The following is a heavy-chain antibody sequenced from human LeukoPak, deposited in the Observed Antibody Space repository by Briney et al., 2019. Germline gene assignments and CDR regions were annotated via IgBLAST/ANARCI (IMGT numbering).Heavy chain of an antibody. D-gene: IGHD2-2*01. CDR1: GGTFSSYA. Sequence: ASVKVSCKASGGTFSSYAISWVRQAPGQGLEWMGGIIPIFGTANYAQKFQGRVTIIADESTSTAYMELSSLRSEDTAVYYCAGLQLGYCSSTSCYVDWFDPWGQGTLVTVSS. V-gene: IGHV1-69*13. CDR2: IIPIFGTA. J-gene: IGHJ5*02. CDR3: AGLQLGYCSSTSCYVDWFDP.